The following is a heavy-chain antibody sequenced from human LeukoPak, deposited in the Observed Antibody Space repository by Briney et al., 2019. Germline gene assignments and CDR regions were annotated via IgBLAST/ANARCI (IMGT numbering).Heavy chain of an antibody. CDR1: GFTFSSYG. D-gene: IGHD2-2*02. CDR3: ARGWGDCAMISCYTGGDVFDI. V-gene: IGHV3-30*02. J-gene: IGHJ3*02. CDR2: IRYDGSNK. Sequence: PGGSLRLSCAASGFTFSSYGMHWVRQAPGKGLEWVAFIRYDGSNKYYADSVKGRLTISRDNSKNTLYLQMNSLRAEDTAVYCCARGWGDCAMISCYTGGDVFDIWGQGTMVTVSS.